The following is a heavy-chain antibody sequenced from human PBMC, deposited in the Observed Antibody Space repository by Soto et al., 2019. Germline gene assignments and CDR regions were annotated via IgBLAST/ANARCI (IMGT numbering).Heavy chain of an antibody. Sequence: GGSLRLSCAASGFTFSSYSMNWVRQAPGKGLEWVSSISSSSSYIYYADSVKGRFTISRDNAKNSLYLQMNSLRAEDTAVYYCARDAYSSSLKIPRQFDYWGQGTLVTVSS. CDR1: GFTFSSYS. CDR3: ARDAYSSSLKIPRQFDY. J-gene: IGHJ4*02. D-gene: IGHD6-13*01. V-gene: IGHV3-21*01. CDR2: ISSSSSYI.